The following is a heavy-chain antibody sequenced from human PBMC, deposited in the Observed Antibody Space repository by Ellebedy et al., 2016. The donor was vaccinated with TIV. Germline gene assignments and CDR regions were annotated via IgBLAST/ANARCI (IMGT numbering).Heavy chain of an antibody. CDR3: ANGREYSGSYANFDR. J-gene: IGHJ4*02. Sequence: AASVKVSCKASGYSFTRYSMHWVRQAPGQGLEWMGMFNPSDGTTGSAQRFQDRVTMTRDTSTSTVFMELSSLRSEDTAVYYCANGREYSGSYANFDRWGQGTLMTVSS. CDR2: FNPSDGTT. D-gene: IGHD1-26*01. V-gene: IGHV1-46*01. CDR1: GYSFTRYS.